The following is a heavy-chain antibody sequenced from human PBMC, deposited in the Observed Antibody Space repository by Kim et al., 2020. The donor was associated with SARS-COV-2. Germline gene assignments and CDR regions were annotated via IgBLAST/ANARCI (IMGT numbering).Heavy chain of an antibody. V-gene: IGHV1-2*02. D-gene: IGHD7-27*01. Sequence: NYDQKFQGRGTMAGDASISPAYMRLSRLRSDDTAVYYCARDTLGHYAFDIWGQGTMVTVSS. CDR3: ARDTLGHYAFDI. J-gene: IGHJ3*02.